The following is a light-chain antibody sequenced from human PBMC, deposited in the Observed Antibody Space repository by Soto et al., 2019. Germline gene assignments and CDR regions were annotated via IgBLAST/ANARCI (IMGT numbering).Light chain of an antibody. CDR3: QQYNDWPLT. J-gene: IGKJ1*01. CDR2: GAF. Sequence: VMTKNPATLSVSRGQRSPLSGRASQSVSSNLAWYQQKPGQAPSLLIYGAFTRATGIPARFSGTGSGTEFTLTISSLQSEDFALYYCQQYNDWPLTFGQVTKVDIK. V-gene: IGKV3-15*01. CDR1: QSVSSN.